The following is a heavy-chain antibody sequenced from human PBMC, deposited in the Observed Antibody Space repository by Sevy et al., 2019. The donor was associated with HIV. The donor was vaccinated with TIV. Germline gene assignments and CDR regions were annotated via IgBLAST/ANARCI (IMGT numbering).Heavy chain of an antibody. D-gene: IGHD2-8*01. J-gene: IGHJ4*02. CDR1: GFTFNIYS. V-gene: IGHV3-23*01. Sequence: GGSLRLSCAASGFTFNIYSMSWVRQTPGKGLEWVANLSFGCGKINHADSVKGRFTMSRDDSKNAVYLQMNNLRVEDTAIYYCAREGCTNPHDYWGQGTLVTVSS. CDR3: AREGCTNPHDY. CDR2: LSFGCGKI.